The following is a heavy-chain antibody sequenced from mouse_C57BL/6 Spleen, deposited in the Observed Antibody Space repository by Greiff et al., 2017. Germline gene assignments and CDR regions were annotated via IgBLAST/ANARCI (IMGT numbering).Heavy chain of an antibody. CDR3: AREETWRYDFDY. Sequence: VQLQQSGAELVKPGASVKISCKASGYAFSSYWMNWVKQRPGRGLEWIGQIYPGDGDTNYNGKFKGQATLTADKSSSTAYMQLSSLPSEDSAVYFCAREETWRYDFDYWGQGTTLTVSS. J-gene: IGHJ2*01. CDR1: GYAFSSYW. CDR2: IYPGDGDT. V-gene: IGHV1-80*01.